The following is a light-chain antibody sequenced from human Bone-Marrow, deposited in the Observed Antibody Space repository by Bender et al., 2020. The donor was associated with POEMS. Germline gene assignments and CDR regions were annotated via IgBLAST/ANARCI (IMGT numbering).Light chain of an antibody. CDR1: SSDVGGYDY. CDR3: SSYTTSSIVV. Sequence: QSALTQPPSASGSPGQSVTISCTGSSSDVGGYDYVSWYQHHPGKAPKVIIYEVTKRPSGVPDRFSGAKSGDTASLTISGLQAEDEAEFYCSSYTTSSIVVFGGGTKLTVL. CDR2: EVT. J-gene: IGLJ2*01. V-gene: IGLV2-8*01.